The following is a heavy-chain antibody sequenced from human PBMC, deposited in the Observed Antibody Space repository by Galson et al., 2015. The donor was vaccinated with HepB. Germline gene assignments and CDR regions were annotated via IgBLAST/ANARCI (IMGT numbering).Heavy chain of an antibody. D-gene: IGHD3-9*01. CDR1: VFSLSTSGVG. Sequence: PALVKPTQPLTLTCTFSVFSLSTSGVGVGWIRQPPGKALEWLALIYWDDDKRYSPSLKSRLTITKDTSKNQVVLTMTNMDPVDTATYYCAHRPPTVLRYFDWSYGYFDYGGQGTLVTVSS. CDR2: IYWDDDK. V-gene: IGHV2-5*02. J-gene: IGHJ4*02. CDR3: AHRPPTVLRYFDWSYGYFDY.